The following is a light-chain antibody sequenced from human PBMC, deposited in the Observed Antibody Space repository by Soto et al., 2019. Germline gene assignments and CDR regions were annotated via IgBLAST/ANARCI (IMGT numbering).Light chain of an antibody. CDR2: DAS. V-gene: IGKV3-11*01. CDR1: QSVSSY. CDR3: QQRSNWPPLST. J-gene: IGKJ3*01. Sequence: EIVLTQSPATLSLSPGERATLSCRASQSVSSYLAWYQQKPGQAPRLLIYDASNRATGIPAGFSGSGSGTDFTLTLSSLEPEDFAVYYGQQRSNWPPLSTFGPGTKVDIK.